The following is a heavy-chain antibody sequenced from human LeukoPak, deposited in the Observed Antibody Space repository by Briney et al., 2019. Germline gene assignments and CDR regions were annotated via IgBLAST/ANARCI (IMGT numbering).Heavy chain of an antibody. V-gene: IGHV1-2*02. Sequence: ASVKVSCKASGYTFTVYYMHWVRQAPGQGLEWMGWINPKSGGTNYAQKFQGRVTMTRDTSISTAYMELSSLRSDDTAVYYCARDSPSDYYDSSGYDYWGQGTLVTVSS. CDR3: ARDSPSDYYDSSGYDY. CDR1: GYTFTVYY. J-gene: IGHJ4*02. CDR2: INPKSGGT. D-gene: IGHD3-22*01.